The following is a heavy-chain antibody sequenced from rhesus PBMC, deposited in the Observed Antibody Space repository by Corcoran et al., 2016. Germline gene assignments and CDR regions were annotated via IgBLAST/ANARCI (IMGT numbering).Heavy chain of an antibody. CDR2: MKNGSCTT. J-gene: IGHJ6*01. V-gene: IGHV3-178*01. CDR1: GFTLSDHH. CDR3: ARETSGGGLNS. Sequence: EVKIVESGGGLARPGGSLRRSCAASGFTLSDHHMAWVRQAPGKGVEWVARMKNGSCTTSYADSVKGRFTSSRRNAKNTLYLKMDGLRADDTAVYYCARETSGGGLNSWGQGVVVTVSS.